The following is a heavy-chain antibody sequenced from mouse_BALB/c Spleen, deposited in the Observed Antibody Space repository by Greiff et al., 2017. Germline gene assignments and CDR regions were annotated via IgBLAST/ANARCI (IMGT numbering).Heavy chain of an antibody. CDR2: IRNKANGYTT. Sequence: EVQLVESGGGLVQPGGSLRLSCATSGFTFTDYYMSWVRQPPGKALEWLGFIRNKANGYTTEYSASVKGRFTISRDNSQSILYLQMNTLRAEDSATYYCARVYDYFDYWGQGTTLTVSS. D-gene: IGHD2-12*01. J-gene: IGHJ2*01. CDR3: ARVYDYFDY. CDR1: GFTFTDYY. V-gene: IGHV7-3*02.